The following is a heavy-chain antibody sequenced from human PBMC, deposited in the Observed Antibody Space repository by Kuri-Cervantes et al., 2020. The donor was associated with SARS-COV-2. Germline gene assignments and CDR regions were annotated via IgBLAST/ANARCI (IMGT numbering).Heavy chain of an antibody. D-gene: IGHD5-24*01. CDR2: LDTSGST. CDR3: GKVSWLQLWRRYSDS. Sequence: GSLRLSCTVSGGSISSHYWSWIRQPAGKGLEWIGHLDTSGSTTYNPSLRGRVTISLDPSNNRFSLSLTSTTAADTAVYYCGKVSWLQLWRRYSDSWGQGTLVTVSS. V-gene: IGHV4-4*07. J-gene: IGHJ4*02. CDR1: GGSISSHY.